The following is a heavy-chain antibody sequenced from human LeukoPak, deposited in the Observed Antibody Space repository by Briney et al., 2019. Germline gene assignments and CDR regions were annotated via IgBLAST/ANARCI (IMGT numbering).Heavy chain of an antibody. D-gene: IGHD2-2*01. J-gene: IGHJ6*03. V-gene: IGHV4-38-2*02. CDR1: GYSISSGYY. CDR3: ARGGPIVVVPAAMMAMDV. Sequence: KSSETLSLTCIVSGYSISSGYYWGWIRQPPGKGLEWIGSIYHSGSTYYNPSLKSRVTISVDTSKNQFSLKLSSVTAADTAVYYCARGGPIVVVPAAMMAMDVWGKGTTVTVSS. CDR2: IYHSGST.